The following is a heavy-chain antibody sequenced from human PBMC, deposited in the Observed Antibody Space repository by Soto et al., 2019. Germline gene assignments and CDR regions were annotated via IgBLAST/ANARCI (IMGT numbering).Heavy chain of an antibody. Sequence: SETLSLSCSVSGTVTCRGIDYWRWIRQRPGKGLECLGYIFNSGSAYYNPSLRSRATISLDTFKNEFSLTLRSVTAADTAVYFCARGYSGYDYNFDYWGQGISVTVHS. V-gene: IGHV4-31*03. CDR3: ARGYSGYDYNFDY. CDR1: GTVTCRGIDY. CDR2: IFNSGSA. J-gene: IGHJ4*02. D-gene: IGHD5-12*01.